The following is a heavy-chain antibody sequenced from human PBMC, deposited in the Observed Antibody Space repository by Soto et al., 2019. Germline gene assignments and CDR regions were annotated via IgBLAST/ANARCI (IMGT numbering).Heavy chain of an antibody. CDR1: GGSISSSNW. J-gene: IGHJ3*02. Sequence: SETLSLTCAVSGGSISSSNWWSWVRQPPGKGLEWIGEIYHSGSTNYNPSLKSRVTISVDKSKNQFSLKLSSVTAADTAVYYCARRWSDYGIVRAFDIWGQGTMVTVSS. CDR2: IYHSGST. V-gene: IGHV4-4*02. D-gene: IGHD4-17*01. CDR3: ARRWSDYGIVRAFDI.